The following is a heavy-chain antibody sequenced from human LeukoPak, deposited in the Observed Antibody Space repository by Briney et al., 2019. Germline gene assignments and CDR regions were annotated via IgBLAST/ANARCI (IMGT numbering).Heavy chain of an antibody. V-gene: IGHV3-30*04. CDR2: TSDEGNEK. CDR3: ATVDDLDAFGI. J-gene: IGHJ3*02. Sequence: GGSLRLSCAASGFTFRSSAMQWVRQAPDKGLEWGAVTSDEGNEKYYADSVKGRFTISRDNSKNPLYLQMHSLRGEDPAIYYCATVDDLDAFGIWGQGTLVTVSS. CDR1: GFTFRSSA. D-gene: IGHD2-2*03.